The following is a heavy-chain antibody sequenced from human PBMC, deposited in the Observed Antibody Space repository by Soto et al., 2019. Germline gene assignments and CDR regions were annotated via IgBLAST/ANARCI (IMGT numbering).Heavy chain of an antibody. V-gene: IGHV1-2*04. CDR2: INPNSGGT. CDR1: GYTFTGYY. Sequence: ASVKVSCKASGYTFTGYYMHWVRQAPGQGLEWMGWINPNSGGTNYAQKFQGWVTMTRDTSISTAYMELSRLRSDDTAVYYCARGRNWGSDRGNFDYWGQGTLVTVSS. CDR3: ARGRNWGSDRGNFDY. D-gene: IGHD7-27*01. J-gene: IGHJ4*02.